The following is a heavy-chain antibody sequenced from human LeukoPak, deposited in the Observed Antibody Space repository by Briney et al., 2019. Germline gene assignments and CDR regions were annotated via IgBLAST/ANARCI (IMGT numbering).Heavy chain of an antibody. CDR1: GGSVSSGSYY. Sequence: PSETLSLTCTVSGGSVSSGSYYWSWIRQPPGKGLEWIGYIYYSGSTNYNPSLKSRVTISVDTSKNQFSLKLSSVTAADTAVYYCARGEPVSFFDYWGQGTLVTVSS. CDR2: IYYSGST. V-gene: IGHV4-61*01. CDR3: ARGEPVSFFDY. J-gene: IGHJ4*02. D-gene: IGHD1-14*01.